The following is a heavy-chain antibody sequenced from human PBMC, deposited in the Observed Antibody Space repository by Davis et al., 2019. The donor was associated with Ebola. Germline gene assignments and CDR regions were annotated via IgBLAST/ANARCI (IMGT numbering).Heavy chain of an antibody. Sequence: SETLSLTCTVSGDSINSDYWCWIRQPPGKGLEWIGCVYYSGSTNYNPSLKSRVTISLDRSRSQFSLKLDSVTSADTALYYCARSAGYSNSLDYWDQGTLVTVSS. J-gene: IGHJ4*02. CDR3: ARSAGYSNSLDY. V-gene: IGHV4-59*01. CDR2: VYYSGST. D-gene: IGHD6-6*01. CDR1: GDSINSDY.